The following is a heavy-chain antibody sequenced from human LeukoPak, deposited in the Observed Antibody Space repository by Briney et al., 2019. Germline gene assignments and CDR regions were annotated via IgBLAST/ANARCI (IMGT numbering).Heavy chain of an antibody. J-gene: IGHJ4*02. V-gene: IGHV3-33*01. D-gene: IGHD4-17*01. CDR2: ICYDGSNK. CDR3: ARGGTYGDYFGD. CDR1: GFTFSSYG. Sequence: GGTLRLSCAASGFTFSSYGMHWVRQAPCKGLEWVAVICYDGSNKYYEDSVKGPFTMYRDNSKSTLYLQMNSLRAEDTAMYYCARGGTYGDYFGDWGQGTLVTASS.